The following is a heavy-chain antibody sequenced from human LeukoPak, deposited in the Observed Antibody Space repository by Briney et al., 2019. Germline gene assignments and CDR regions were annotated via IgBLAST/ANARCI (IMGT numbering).Heavy chain of an antibody. J-gene: IGHJ4*02. D-gene: IGHD3-10*01. Sequence: SETLSLTCSVSGGSISSSNWWSWVRQPPGKGLERIGEIYQSGSTNYNPTLKSRVTMSVDKSRNQFSLSLTSVTAADTAVYYCARGEQYGSGTVQFDYWGQGTLVTVSS. CDR1: GGSISSSNW. V-gene: IGHV4-4*02. CDR2: IYQSGST. CDR3: ARGEQYGSGTVQFDY.